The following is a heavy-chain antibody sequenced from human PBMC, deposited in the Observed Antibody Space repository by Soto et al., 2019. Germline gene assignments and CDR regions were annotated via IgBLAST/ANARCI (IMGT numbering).Heavy chain of an antibody. D-gene: IGHD1-26*01. CDR3: ARGHNSGSPYYFDY. J-gene: IGHJ4*02. CDR2: INPNSGGT. CDR1: GYTFTGYY. Sequence: ASVKVSCKASGYTFTGYYMHWVRQAPGQGLEWMGWINPNSGGTNYAQKFQGRVTMTRDTSISTAYMELSRLRSDDTAVYYGARGHNSGSPYYFDYWGQGTLVTVSS. V-gene: IGHV1-2*02.